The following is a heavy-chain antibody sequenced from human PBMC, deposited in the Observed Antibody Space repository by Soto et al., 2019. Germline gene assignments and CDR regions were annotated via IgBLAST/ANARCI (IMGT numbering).Heavy chain of an antibody. CDR3: ARAGGSSSYNFDY. CDR2: IYYSGST. Sequence: SETLSLTCTVSGGSISSYYWSWIRQPPGKGLEWIGYIYYSGSTNYNPSLKSRVTISVDTSKNQFSLKLSSVTAADTAVYYCARAGGSSSYNFDYWGQGTLVTV. V-gene: IGHV4-59*01. D-gene: IGHD6-6*01. CDR1: GGSISSYY. J-gene: IGHJ4*02.